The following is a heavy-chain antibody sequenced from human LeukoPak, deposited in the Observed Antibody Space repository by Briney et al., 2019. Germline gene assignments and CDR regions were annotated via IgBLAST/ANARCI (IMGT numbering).Heavy chain of an antibody. CDR1: GGSFSGYY. D-gene: IGHD1-26*01. CDR2: INHSGST. Sequence: SETLSLTCAVYGGSFSGYYWSWIRQPPGKGLEWIGEINHSGSTNYNPSLKSRVTISVDTSKNQFSLKLSSVTAADTAVYYRARLGATHPYYYMDVWGKGTTVTVSS. J-gene: IGHJ6*03. CDR3: ARLGATHPYYYMDV. V-gene: IGHV4-34*01.